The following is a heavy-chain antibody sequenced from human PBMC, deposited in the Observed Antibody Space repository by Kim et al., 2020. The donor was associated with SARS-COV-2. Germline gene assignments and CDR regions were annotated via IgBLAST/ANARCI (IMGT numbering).Heavy chain of an antibody. CDR2: K. CDR3: ARRDLSTSFDY. D-gene: IGHD6-13*01. J-gene: IGHJ4*02. V-gene: IGHV3-74*01. Sequence: KNYADSVKGRFTISRDNAKNTMYLQMNSLRAEDTAVYYCARRDLSTSFDYWGQGTLVTVSS.